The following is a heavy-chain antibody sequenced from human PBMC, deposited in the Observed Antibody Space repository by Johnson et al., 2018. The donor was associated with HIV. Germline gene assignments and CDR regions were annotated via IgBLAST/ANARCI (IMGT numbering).Heavy chain of an antibody. CDR2: ISSSGSTI. CDR1: GFTVSSNY. J-gene: IGHJ3*02. Sequence: QVLLVESGGGLVQPGGSLRLSCAASGFTVSSNYMSWVRQAPGKGLEWVSYISSSGSTIYYAYSVKGRFTISRDNAKNSLYLQMNSLRAEDTAVYYCAREYEAFDIWGQGTMVTVSS. V-gene: IGHV3-11*04. CDR3: AREYEAFDI.